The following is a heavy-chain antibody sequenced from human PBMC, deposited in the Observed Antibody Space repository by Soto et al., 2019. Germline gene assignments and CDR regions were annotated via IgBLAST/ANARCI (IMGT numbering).Heavy chain of an antibody. CDR2: ISAYNGNT. CDR1: GYTFTSYG. J-gene: IGHJ4*02. CDR3: ARLPRGYYSGYKYYFDY. V-gene: IGHV1-18*01. D-gene: IGHD5-12*01. Sequence: ASVKVSCKASGYTFTSYGISWVRQAPGQGLEWMGWISAYNGNTNCAQKLQGRVTMTTDTSTSTAYMELRSLRSDDTAVYYCARLPRGYYSGYKYYFDYWGQGTLVTVSS.